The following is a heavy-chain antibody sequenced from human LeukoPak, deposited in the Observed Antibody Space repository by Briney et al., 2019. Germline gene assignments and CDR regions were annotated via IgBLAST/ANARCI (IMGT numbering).Heavy chain of an antibody. CDR3: ARQKCTSTSCLTKNAFDI. V-gene: IGHV4-4*09. D-gene: IGHD2-2*01. Sequence: SETLSLTCTVSGSISSYYWSWIRQPPGKGLEWIGYIYTSGSTDYNPSLKSRVTISVDTSKNQFSLDLSSVTAADTAAYYCARQKCTSTSCLTKNAFDIWGQGTMVTVSS. J-gene: IGHJ3*02. CDR1: GSISSYY. CDR2: IYTSGST.